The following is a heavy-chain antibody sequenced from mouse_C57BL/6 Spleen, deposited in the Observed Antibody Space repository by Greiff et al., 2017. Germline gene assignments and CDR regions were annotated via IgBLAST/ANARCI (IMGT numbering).Heavy chain of an antibody. CDR3: ARSIYYYGSSYGYAMDY. Sequence: VQLQQPGAELVKPGASVKMSCKASGYTFTSYWITWVKQRPGQGLEWIGDIYPGSGSTNYNEKFKGKATLTVDTSSSTAYMQLSSLTSEDSAVYYCARSIYYYGSSYGYAMDYWGQGTSVTVSS. D-gene: IGHD1-1*01. V-gene: IGHV1-55*01. J-gene: IGHJ4*01. CDR1: GYTFTSYW. CDR2: IYPGSGST.